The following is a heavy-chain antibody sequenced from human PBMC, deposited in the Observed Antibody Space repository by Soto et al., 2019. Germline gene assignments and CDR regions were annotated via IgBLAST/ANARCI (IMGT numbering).Heavy chain of an antibody. J-gene: IGHJ4*02. CDR3: TRGQDARRNSANTSSFDY. CDR1: GGIFRYSA. V-gene: IGHV1-69*01. Sequence: QVQLVQGGGEMKKPGSAVKVSCKASGGIFRYSAFFWVRQAPGQGLEWMGGIIPLLGTTHSAPKFQGRVTFTTDDSTNTAYMEMSSLKSEDTARYYCTRGQDARRNSANTSSFDYWGQGTLITVS. CDR2: IIPLLGTT. D-gene: IGHD5-18*01.